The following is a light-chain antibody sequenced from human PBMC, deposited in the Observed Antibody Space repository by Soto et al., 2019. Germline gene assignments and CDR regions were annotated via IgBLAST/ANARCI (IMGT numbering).Light chain of an antibody. CDR2: DDT. J-gene: IGLJ1*01. V-gene: IGLV3-21*02. CDR3: QVWDSGSDYV. Sequence: SYELAQPPSVSVAPGQTARITCGGNNIGGKSVHWYQQRPGQAPALVVYDDTDRPSGIPERFSGSNSGNTATLTISRVEAGDEADYYCQVWDSGSDYVFGTGTKVTVL. CDR1: NIGGKS.